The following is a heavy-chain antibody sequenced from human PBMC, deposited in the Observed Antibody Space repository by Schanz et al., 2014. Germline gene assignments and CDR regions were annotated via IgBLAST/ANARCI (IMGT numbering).Heavy chain of an antibody. CDR2: ISGSGRST. Sequence: VQLVESGGGVVQPGRSLRLSCAGSGFSFSDYGMHWVRQAPGRGLEWVSAISGSGRSTSYADSVKGRFTISRDNSKNTLYLQMNSLRAEDTAVYYCAKGLGGIYIPLENWGQGTLVIVSS. CDR3: AKGLGGIYIPLEN. V-gene: IGHV3-23*04. D-gene: IGHD5-12*01. CDR1: GFSFSDYG. J-gene: IGHJ4*02.